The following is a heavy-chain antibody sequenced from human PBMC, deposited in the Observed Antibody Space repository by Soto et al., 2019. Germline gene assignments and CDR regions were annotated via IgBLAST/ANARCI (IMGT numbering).Heavy chain of an antibody. CDR2: ISYDESEK. V-gene: IGHV3-30*18. CDR3: AKNLGYTYGPDALDY. D-gene: IGHD5-18*01. CDR1: GFTFSSYG. Sequence: GSLRLSCAAFGFTFSSYGMHWVRQGPGKGLEWVTMISYDESEKYYADSVKGRFTISRDNSQNTLYLEMNSLTADDTAVYYCAKNLGYTYGPDALDYWGRGTLVTVSS. J-gene: IGHJ4*02.